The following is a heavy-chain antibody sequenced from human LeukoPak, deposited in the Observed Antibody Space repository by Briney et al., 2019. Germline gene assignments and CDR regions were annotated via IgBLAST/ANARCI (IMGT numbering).Heavy chain of an antibody. Sequence: ASVKVSCEASGYTFTGYYMHWVRQAPGQGLEWMGWINPNSGGTNYAQKFQGRVTMTRDTSISTAYMELSRLRSDDTAVYYCARMTTTGTTSDYWGQGTLVTVSS. D-gene: IGHD1-1*01. V-gene: IGHV1-2*02. CDR1: GYTFTGYY. CDR3: ARMTTTGTTSDY. CDR2: INPNSGGT. J-gene: IGHJ4*02.